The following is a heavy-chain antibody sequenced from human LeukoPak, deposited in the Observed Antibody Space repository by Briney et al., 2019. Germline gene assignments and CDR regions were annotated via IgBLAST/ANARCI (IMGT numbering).Heavy chain of an antibody. Sequence: GGSLRLSCAASGFTFSGYWMHWVRQVPGKGLVWVSRINDGGSYTTYADSVEGRFTISRDNAKNTLYLQMSSLRAEDTAMYFCAREAYGSGQRYSDFWGQGTLVTVSS. CDR3: AREAYGSGQRYSDF. CDR2: INDGGSYT. D-gene: IGHD6-19*01. J-gene: IGHJ4*02. CDR1: GFTFSGYW. V-gene: IGHV3-74*03.